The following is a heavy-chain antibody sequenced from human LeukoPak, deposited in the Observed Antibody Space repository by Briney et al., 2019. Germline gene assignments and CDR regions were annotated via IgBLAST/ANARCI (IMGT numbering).Heavy chain of an antibody. J-gene: IGHJ3*02. Sequence: PSGTLSLTCTVSGGSISSYYWSWIRQPPGKGLEWIGYIYYSGSTNYNPSLKSRVTISVDTSKNQFSLKLSSVTAADTAVYYCARLLWSLDAFDIWGQGTMVTVSS. D-gene: IGHD2-21*01. CDR2: IYYSGST. CDR1: GGSISSYY. V-gene: IGHV4-59*08. CDR3: ARLLWSLDAFDI.